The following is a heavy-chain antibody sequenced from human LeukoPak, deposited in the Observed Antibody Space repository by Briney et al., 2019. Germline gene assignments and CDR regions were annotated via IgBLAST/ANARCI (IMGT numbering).Heavy chain of an antibody. Sequence: GGSLRLSCAASGFAFSSYAMNWVRQAPGKGPEWVSGISGSGSSIDYADSVKGRFTVSRDNSTNTVDLQMNSLRVEDTAVYYCAKDNHHGSTYYFDYWGQGTLVTVSS. CDR3: AKDNHHGSTYYFDY. J-gene: IGHJ4*02. CDR1: GFAFSSYA. CDR2: ISGSGSSI. V-gene: IGHV3-23*01. D-gene: IGHD2-15*01.